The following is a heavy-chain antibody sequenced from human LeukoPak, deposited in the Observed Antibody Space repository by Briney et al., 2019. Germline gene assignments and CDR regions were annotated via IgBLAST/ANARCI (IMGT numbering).Heavy chain of an antibody. Sequence: GGSLRLSCAASGFTFDDFAMHWVRQPPGKGLQWISSISWDSGSRVYADSVKGRFGISRDNAKSSLYLDMRSLAPEDTALYYCVKDLRLDLHLDTFHIWGQGTMVTVS. CDR3: VKDLRLDLHLDTFHI. CDR1: GFTFDDFA. V-gene: IGHV3-9*01. J-gene: IGHJ3*02. D-gene: IGHD1-7*01. CDR2: ISWDSGSR.